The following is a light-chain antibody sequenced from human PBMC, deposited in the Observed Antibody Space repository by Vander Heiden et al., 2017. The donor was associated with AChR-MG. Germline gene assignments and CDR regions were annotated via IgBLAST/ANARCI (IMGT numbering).Light chain of an antibody. V-gene: IGKV1-39*01. J-gene: IGKJ2*01. CDR2: AAS. Sequence: IQLTQSPSSLSASVGDRVTITCRASQSISNYLNWYQQKPGKAPKVLIYAASSLESGVPSRFSGSGSGTDFTLTIRSLQPEDAATYYCHQAYSSPYTFGQGTKVEIK. CDR1: QSISNY. CDR3: HQAYSSPYT.